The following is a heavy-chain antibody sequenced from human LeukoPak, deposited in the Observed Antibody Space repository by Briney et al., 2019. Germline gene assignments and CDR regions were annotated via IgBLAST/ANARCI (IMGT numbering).Heavy chain of an antibody. V-gene: IGHV3-21*01. CDR1: GFTFSSCS. D-gene: IGHD6-19*01. CDR2: ISSSSSYI. J-gene: IGHJ4*02. Sequence: GGSLRLSCAASGFTFSSCSMNWVRQAPGKGLEWVSSISSSSSYIYYADSVKGRFTISRDNAKNSLYLQMNSLRAEDTAVYYCARILSVAGTPLDYWGQGTLVTVSS. CDR3: ARILSVAGTPLDY.